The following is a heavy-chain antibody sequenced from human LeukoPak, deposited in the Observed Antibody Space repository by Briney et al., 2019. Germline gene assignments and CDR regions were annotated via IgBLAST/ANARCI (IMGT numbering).Heavy chain of an antibody. J-gene: IGHJ4*02. CDR2: ISSSSSTI. D-gene: IGHD3-10*01. CDR1: GFTFSSYS. V-gene: IGHV3-48*01. Sequence: GGSLRLSCAASGFTFSSYSMNWGRQAPGKGLEWVSDISSSSSTIYYADSVKGRFTISRDNAKNSLYLQMNSLRAEDTAVYYCARDLIPSLVRGNGVDYWGQGTLVTVSS. CDR3: ARDLIPSLVRGNGVDY.